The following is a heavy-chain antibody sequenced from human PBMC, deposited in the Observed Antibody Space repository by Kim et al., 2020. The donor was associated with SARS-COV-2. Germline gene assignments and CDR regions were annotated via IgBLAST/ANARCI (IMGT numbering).Heavy chain of an antibody. D-gene: IGHD1-26*01. Sequence: DSVKGRVTISRDNAKNSLYLQMNSLRDEDTAVYYCAGDTRGSYGNGAFDIWGQGTMVTVSS. J-gene: IGHJ3*02. CDR3: AGDTRGSYGNGAFDI. V-gene: IGHV3-48*02.